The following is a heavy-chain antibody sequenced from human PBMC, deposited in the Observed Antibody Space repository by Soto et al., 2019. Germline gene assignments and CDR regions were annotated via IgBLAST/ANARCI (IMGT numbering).Heavy chain of an antibody. CDR3: ARDASTSWHYRDY. CDR1: GGSISSGGYY. V-gene: IGHV4-31*03. D-gene: IGHD6-13*01. Sequence: QVQLQESGPGLVKPSQTLSLTCTVSGGSISSGGYYWSWIRQHPEKGLEWIGHIYHSGNTYYNPSLTSRVTISVDTSKNQFSLKLSSVTAADTAVYYCARDASTSWHYRDYWGQGTLVTVSS. CDR2: IYHSGNT. J-gene: IGHJ4*02.